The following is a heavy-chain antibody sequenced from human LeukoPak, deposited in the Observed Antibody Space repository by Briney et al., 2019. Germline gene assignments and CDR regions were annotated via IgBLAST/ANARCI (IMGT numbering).Heavy chain of an antibody. V-gene: IGHV1-2*06. CDR2: INPNSGGT. J-gene: IGHJ4*02. CDR3: KRSWIQLWNPYFDH. Sequence: ASVKVSCKASGYTFSGHYLHWVRQAPGQGLEWMGRINPNSGGTKYAQKFQNRVTMTSDTSVSTAYMELNGLRSDDTAIYYCKRSWIQLWNPYFDHWGQGTLVTVSS. D-gene: IGHD5-18*01. CDR1: GYTFSGHY.